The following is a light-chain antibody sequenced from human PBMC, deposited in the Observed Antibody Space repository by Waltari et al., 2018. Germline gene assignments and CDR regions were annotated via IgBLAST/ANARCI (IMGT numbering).Light chain of an antibody. V-gene: IGKV3-20*01. J-gene: IGKJ1*01. Sequence: EILLTQSPGTLSLSPGEGATLSCRASQRVGRSLALYQQKPGQPPTLLHFGTSNRATGIPDRLSCGGSGTDFSLTITRLEPEDVAVYYCQHYVSLPETFGQGTKVEIK. CDR2: GTS. CDR1: QRVGRS. CDR3: QHYVSLPET.